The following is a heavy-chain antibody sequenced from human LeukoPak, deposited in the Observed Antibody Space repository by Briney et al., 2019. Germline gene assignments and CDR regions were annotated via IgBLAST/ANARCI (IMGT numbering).Heavy chain of an antibody. V-gene: IGHV3-7*04. D-gene: IGHD2-8*01. J-gene: IGHJ3*02. CDR2: LKEDGRDN. CDR1: GFTVSTFW. CDR3: ARDNGPVDI. Sequence: PSGSLRLSGSASGFTVSTFWMTWVRQAPGKGLQWAANLKEDGRDNAYVDSLEGRLTRARDNAKNSLFLQMDNVRADDTAVYFCARDNGPVDIWGQGTMVTVSS.